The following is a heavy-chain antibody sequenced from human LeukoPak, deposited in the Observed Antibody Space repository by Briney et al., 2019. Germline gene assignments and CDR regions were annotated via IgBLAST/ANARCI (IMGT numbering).Heavy chain of an antibody. D-gene: IGHD6-13*01. CDR3: ARELVIAAAGIPSDY. Sequence: GESLKISCKGSGYSFTSCWIGWVRQMPGKGLEWMGIIYPGDSDTRYSPSFQGQVTISADKSISTAYLQWSSLKASDTAMYYCARELVIAAAGIPSDYWGQGTLVTVSS. J-gene: IGHJ4*02. CDR1: GYSFTSCW. V-gene: IGHV5-51*01. CDR2: IYPGDSDT.